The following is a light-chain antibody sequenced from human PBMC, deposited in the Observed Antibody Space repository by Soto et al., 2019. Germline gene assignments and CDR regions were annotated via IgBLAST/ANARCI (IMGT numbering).Light chain of an antibody. Sequence: IVLTQSPATLSVSAGERATISCMASQSVGSSLAWYKQKLGQAPRLRSYAASDRATGIPGRFSGSGSGTEFTLTISSLQSEDFEAYYCQQYNNWPLTFGGGTKVDIK. V-gene: IGKV3D-15*01. CDR2: AAS. CDR1: QSVGSS. J-gene: IGKJ4*01. CDR3: QQYNNWPLT.